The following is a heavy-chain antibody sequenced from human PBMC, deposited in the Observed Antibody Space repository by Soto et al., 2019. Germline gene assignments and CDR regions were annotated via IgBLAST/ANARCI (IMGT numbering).Heavy chain of an antibody. J-gene: IGHJ4*02. CDR2: INHSGST. Sequence: SETLSLTCTVSGGSISNYFWSWIRQPPGKGLEWIGEINHSGSTNYNPSLKSRVTISVDTSKNQFSLKLSSVTAADTAVYYCARTSRFEYWGQGTLVTVSS. CDR1: GGSISNYF. V-gene: IGHV4-34*01. D-gene: IGHD6-6*01. CDR3: ARTSRFEY.